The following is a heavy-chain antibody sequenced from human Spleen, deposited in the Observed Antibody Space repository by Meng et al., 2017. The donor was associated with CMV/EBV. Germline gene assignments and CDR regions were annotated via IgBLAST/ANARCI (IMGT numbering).Heavy chain of an antibody. D-gene: IGHD3-10*01. CDR1: GSFSGYY. J-gene: IGHJ5*02. CDR3: ARGNPSEVRGVTYGRFDP. V-gene: IGHV4-34*01. CDR2: INHSGST. Sequence: GSFSGYYWSWIRQPPGKGLEWIGEINHSGSTNYNPSLKSRVTISVDTSKNQFSLKLSSVTAADTAVYYCARGNPSEVRGVTYGRFDPWGQGTLVTVSS.